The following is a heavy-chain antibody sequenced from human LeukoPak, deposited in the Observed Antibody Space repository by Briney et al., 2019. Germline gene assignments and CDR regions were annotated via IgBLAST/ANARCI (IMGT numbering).Heavy chain of an antibody. CDR3: ARDYIATGYCTSGVCYTGGFDP. D-gene: IGHD2-8*01. CDR1: GGSVSSGGYY. V-gene: IGHV4-31*02. J-gene: IGHJ5*02. Sequence: PSQTLSLTCSVSGGSVSSGGYYWSWVRQHPGKGLEWIVYIHYRGPTYSNPSLKSRVTLSVDTSKNQLSLKLRSVTTADTAVYYCARDYIATGYCTSGVCYTGGFDPWGQGTLVTVSS. CDR2: IHYRGPT.